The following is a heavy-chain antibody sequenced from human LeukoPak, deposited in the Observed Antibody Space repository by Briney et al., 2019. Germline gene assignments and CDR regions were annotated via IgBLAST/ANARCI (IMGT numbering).Heavy chain of an antibody. D-gene: IGHD3-22*01. J-gene: IGHJ6*02. CDR2: IIPILGIA. V-gene: IGHV1-69*04. CDR3: ARASYDPYYYGMDV. CDR1: GGTFCSYA. Sequence: GASVKVSCKASGGTFCSYAISWVRQAPGQGLEWMGSIIPILGIANYAQKFQGRVTITADKSTSTAYMELSSMRSEDTAVYYCARASYDPYYYGMDVWGQGTTVTVSS.